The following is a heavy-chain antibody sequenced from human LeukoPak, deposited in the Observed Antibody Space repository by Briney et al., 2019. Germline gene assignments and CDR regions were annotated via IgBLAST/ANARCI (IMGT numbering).Heavy chain of an antibody. J-gene: IGHJ4*02. Sequence: SETLSLTCTVSGGSISSYYWSWIRQPPGKGLEWIGYIYYSGSTNYNPSLKSRVTISVDTSKNQFSLKLSSVTAADTAVYYCARSVGATTFDYWGQGTLVTVSS. CDR1: GGSISSYY. D-gene: IGHD1-26*01. V-gene: IGHV4-59*01. CDR3: ARSVGATTFDY. CDR2: IYYSGST.